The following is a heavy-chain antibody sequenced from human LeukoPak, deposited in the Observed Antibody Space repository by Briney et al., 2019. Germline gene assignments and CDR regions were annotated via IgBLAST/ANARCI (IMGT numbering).Heavy chain of an antibody. D-gene: IGHD3-9*01. V-gene: IGHV3-66*01. CDR3: ALGLVTDY. CDR1: GFTVGSNF. Sequence: QPGGSLRLSCAASGFTVGSNFMSWVRQAPGKGLEWVSVIYSGGSTYYADSVKGRFTISRDNSKNTLYLQMNSLRVEDTAVYYCALGLVTDYWGKGTLVTVSS. CDR2: IYSGGST. J-gene: IGHJ4*02.